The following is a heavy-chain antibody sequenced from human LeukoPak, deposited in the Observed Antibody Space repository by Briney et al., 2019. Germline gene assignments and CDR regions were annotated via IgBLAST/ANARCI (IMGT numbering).Heavy chain of an antibody. V-gene: IGHV4-61*05. CDR1: GGSISSSSYY. CDR3: ARRGRITMVRGVIPKYYYYYYMDV. CDR2: VYYTGSA. J-gene: IGHJ6*03. Sequence: SETLSLTCTVSGGSISSSSYYWGWIRQPPGKGLEWIGYVYYTGSANYNPSLKSRVTISLDTSKSQFSLKLSSVTAADTAVYYCARRGRITMVRGVIPKYYYYYYMDVWGKGTTVTISS. D-gene: IGHD3-10*01.